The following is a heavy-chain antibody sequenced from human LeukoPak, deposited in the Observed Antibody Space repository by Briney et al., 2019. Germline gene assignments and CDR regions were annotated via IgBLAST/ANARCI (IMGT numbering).Heavy chain of an antibody. CDR1: GFTFSSYG. V-gene: IGHV3-33*01. J-gene: IGHJ4*02. CDR2: IWYDGSNK. CDR3: ARGDAIPLDY. Sequence: PGRSLRLSCAASGFTFSSYGMHWVRQAPGRGLEWVAVIWYDGSNKYYADSVKGRFTISRDNSKNTLYLQMNSLRAEDTAVYYCARGDAIPLDYWGQGTLVTVSS.